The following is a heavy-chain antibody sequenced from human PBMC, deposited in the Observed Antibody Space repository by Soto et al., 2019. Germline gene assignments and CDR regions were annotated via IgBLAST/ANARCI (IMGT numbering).Heavy chain of an antibody. CDR1: GFTFSSYA. J-gene: IGHJ2*01. Sequence: LSLPCAASGFTFSSYAMSWVRQAPGKGLEWVSAISGSGGSTYYADSVKGRFTISRDNSKNTLYLQMNSLRAEDTAVYYCAVSRGATVTPWDWYFDLWGRGTLVTVSS. CDR3: AVSRGATVTPWDWYFDL. V-gene: IGHV3-23*01. CDR2: ISGSGGST. D-gene: IGHD4-17*01.